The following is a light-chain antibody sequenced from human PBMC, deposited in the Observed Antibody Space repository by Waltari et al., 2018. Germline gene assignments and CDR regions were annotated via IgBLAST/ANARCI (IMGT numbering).Light chain of an antibody. Sequence: SYVLTQPPSVSVAPGQPARITCGGNNIGSQSVHWDQQKPGQAPDLVVYDDSDRPSGIPERFSGSNSGNTATLTISRVEAGDEADYYCQVWDSSSDHPVVFGGGTKLTVL. J-gene: IGLJ2*01. CDR2: DDS. CDR1: NIGSQS. CDR3: QVWDSSSDHPVV. V-gene: IGLV3-21*02.